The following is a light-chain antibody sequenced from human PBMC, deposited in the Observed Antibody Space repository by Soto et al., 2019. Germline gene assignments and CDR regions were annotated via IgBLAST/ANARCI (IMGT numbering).Light chain of an antibody. Sequence: IQMTPSTSPPSASVGDRVSITFQASQSISSWLAWYQQKPGKAPKLLIYDASSLESGVPSRFSGSGSGTEFTLTISSLQPDDFATYYCQQYNSYWTFGQGTKVDIK. CDR2: DAS. CDR1: QSISSW. CDR3: QQYNSYWT. V-gene: IGKV1-5*01. J-gene: IGKJ1*01.